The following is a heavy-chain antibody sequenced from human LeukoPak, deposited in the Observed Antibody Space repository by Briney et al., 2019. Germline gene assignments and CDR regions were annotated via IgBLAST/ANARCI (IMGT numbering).Heavy chain of an antibody. D-gene: IGHD1-26*01. CDR1: GGSFSGYY. J-gene: IGHJ4*02. Sequence: SETLSLTCTVYGGSFSGYYWSWIRQPPGKGLEWIGEINHSGSTNYNPSLKSRVTISVDTSKNQFSLKLSSVTAADTAVYYCARRPIVGATGRYYWGQGTLVTVSS. CDR3: ARRPIVGATGRYY. V-gene: IGHV4-34*01. CDR2: INHSGST.